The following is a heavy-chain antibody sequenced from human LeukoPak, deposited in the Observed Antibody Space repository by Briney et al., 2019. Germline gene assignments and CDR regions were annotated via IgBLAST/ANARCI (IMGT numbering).Heavy chain of an antibody. CDR1: GFTFSTYW. CDR2: ISSSSYI. V-gene: IGHV3-21*01. CDR3: ARDRELGYCSSTSCPSAFDY. J-gene: IGHJ4*02. Sequence: PGGSLRLSCAASGFTFSTYWMGWVRQAPGKGLEWVSSISSSSYIYYADSVKGRFTISRDNAKNSLYLQMNSLRAEDTAVYYCARDRELGYCSSTSCPSAFDYWGQGTLVTVSS. D-gene: IGHD2-2*01.